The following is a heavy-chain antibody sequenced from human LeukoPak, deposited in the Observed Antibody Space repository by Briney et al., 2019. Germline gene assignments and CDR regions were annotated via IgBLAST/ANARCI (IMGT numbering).Heavy chain of an antibody. CDR1: GFSFSSYA. V-gene: IGHV3-23*01. D-gene: IGHD6-19*01. Sequence: TGGSLRLSCAASGFSFSSYAMSRVRQAPGKGLEWVSSISGSGDNTYYAESVKGRFTISRDNSKNTLFLQMNGLRAEDTAVFYCAKRSGYTTGWFFDFWGQGTLVTVSS. J-gene: IGHJ4*02. CDR2: ISGSGDNT. CDR3: AKRSGYTTGWFFDF.